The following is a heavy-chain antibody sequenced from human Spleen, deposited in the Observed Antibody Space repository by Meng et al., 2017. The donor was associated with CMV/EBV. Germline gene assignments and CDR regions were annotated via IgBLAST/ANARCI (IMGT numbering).Heavy chain of an antibody. CDR1: GGSMNGYL. D-gene: IGHD3-10*01. CDR2: ISYSGTSGST. J-gene: IGHJ6*02. Sequence: SETLSLTCTVSGGSMNGYLWSWIRQSPGEGLEWIAYISYSGTSGSTNYNPSLKGRVAISADTSKNQFSLRLSSVTAADTAVYYCARWRLVGELSVLRYYYYGMDVWGQGTTVTVSS. V-gene: IGHV4-59*01. CDR3: ARWRLVGELSVLRYYYYGMDV.